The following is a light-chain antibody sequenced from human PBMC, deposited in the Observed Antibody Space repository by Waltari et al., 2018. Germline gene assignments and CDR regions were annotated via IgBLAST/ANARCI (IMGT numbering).Light chain of an antibody. V-gene: IGKV3-15*01. CDR2: GAS. CDR3: QQYNDWPPLT. J-gene: IGKJ4*01. Sequence: ETVMTQSPATLSVSPGERATLSCRASQSVRSNLAWYQQKPGQAPRLLIYGASTRATGLPARFSGSGSGTEFTLTISSLQSEDFAVYYCQQYNDWPPLTFGGGTKVEIK. CDR1: QSVRSN.